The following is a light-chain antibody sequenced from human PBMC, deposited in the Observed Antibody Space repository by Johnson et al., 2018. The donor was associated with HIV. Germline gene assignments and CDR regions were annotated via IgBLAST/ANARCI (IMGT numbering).Light chain of an antibody. CDR2: ENN. V-gene: IGLV1-51*02. CDR3: GTWHNSLSTGGV. CDR1: SSNIGNNY. Sequence: QSVLTQPPSVSAAPGQKVTISCSGSSSNIGNNYVSWYQVLPGTAPKLLIYENNQRPSGIPDRFSGSKSGTSATLGITGLQTGYEADYYCGTWHNSLSTGGVFGTGTKVTVL. J-gene: IGLJ1*01.